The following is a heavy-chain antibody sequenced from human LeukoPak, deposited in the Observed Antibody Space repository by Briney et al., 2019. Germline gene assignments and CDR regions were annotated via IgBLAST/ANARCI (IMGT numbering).Heavy chain of an antibody. V-gene: IGHV3-9*01. CDR3: AKEGDGFPDY. CDR2: ISWNSGSI. Sequence: GGSLRLSCAASGFTFDGYAMHWVRQAPGKGLEWVSGISWNSGSIGYADSVKGRFTISRDNAKNSLYLQMNSLRAEDTALYYCAKEGDGFPDYWGQGTLVTVSS. D-gene: IGHD3-16*01. J-gene: IGHJ4*02. CDR1: GFTFDGYA.